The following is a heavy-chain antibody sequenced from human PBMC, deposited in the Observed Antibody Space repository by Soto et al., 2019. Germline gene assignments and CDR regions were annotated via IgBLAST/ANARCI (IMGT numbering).Heavy chain of an antibody. CDR3: ARVGYCSGGSCDNYFDY. J-gene: IGHJ4*02. D-gene: IGHD2-15*01. CDR1: GFTFSSYA. Sequence: VQLVESGGGVVQPGRSLRLSCAASGFTFSSYAMHWVRQAPGKGLEWVAVISYDGSNKYYADSVKGRFTISRDNSKNTLYLQMNSLRAEDTAVYYCARVGYCSGGSCDNYFDYWGQGTLVTVSS. V-gene: IGHV3-30-3*01. CDR2: ISYDGSNK.